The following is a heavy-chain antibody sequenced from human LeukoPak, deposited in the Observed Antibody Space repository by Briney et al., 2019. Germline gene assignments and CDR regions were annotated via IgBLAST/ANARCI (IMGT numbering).Heavy chain of an antibody. CDR2: INGDGSST. CDR3: ARGGTYLLDAFDI. D-gene: IGHD1-26*01. V-gene: IGHV3-74*01. J-gene: IGHJ3*02. Sequence: GGSLRLSCAASGFTFNSYWLHWVRQAPGKGLLWVSRINGDGSSTSYADFVKGRFTISRDNAKNTLYLQMNSLRAEDTAVYYCARGGTYLLDAFDIWGQGTMVTVSS. CDR1: GFTFNSYW.